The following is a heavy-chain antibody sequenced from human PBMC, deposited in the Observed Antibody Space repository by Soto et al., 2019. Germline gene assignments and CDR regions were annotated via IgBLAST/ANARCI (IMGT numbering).Heavy chain of an antibody. J-gene: IGHJ4*02. V-gene: IGHV1-18*01. Sequence: ASVKVTCKASGYTFTNYGISWVRQAPGQGLEWMGWINTYNGNTNHAQKLQGRVTMTTATSTNTVFLELRSLKSDDTAIYYCAGDRLRGYDSSGFYSWGQGTMVTSPQ. CDR1: GYTFTNYG. CDR2: INTYNGNT. CDR3: AGDRLRGYDSSGFYS. D-gene: IGHD3-22*01.